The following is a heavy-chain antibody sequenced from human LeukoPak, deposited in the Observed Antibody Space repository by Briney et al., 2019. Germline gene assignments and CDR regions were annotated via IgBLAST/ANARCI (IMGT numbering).Heavy chain of an antibody. CDR2: ISGXXGST. D-gene: IGHD4-17*01. CDR1: GFTFSSYA. Sequence: PGGSLRLSCAASGFTFSSYAXXXXRQAPGKXXXXVXSISGXXGSTYYADSVKGRFXISXDNSKNTLYLQMNSLRAEDTAVYYCAKDLEGLTTVTRWGQGTLVTVSS. CDR3: AKDLEGLTTVTR. V-gene: IGHV3-23*01. J-gene: IGHJ4*02.